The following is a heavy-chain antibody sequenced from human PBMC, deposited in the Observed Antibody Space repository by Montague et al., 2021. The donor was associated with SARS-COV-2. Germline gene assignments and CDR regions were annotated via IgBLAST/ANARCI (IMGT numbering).Heavy chain of an antibody. CDR3: ARATTRMLYPENAFDI. J-gene: IGHJ3*02. D-gene: IGHD2-15*01. Sequence: CAISGDSVSSNTATWNWIRQSPSSGLEWLGRTYYGSKWYHDYAISLKSRITINPDTSKNQFSLQLSSVAPEDTAVFYCARATTRMLYPENAFDIWGQGAMVTVFS. CDR2: TYYGSKWYH. CDR1: GDSVSSNTAT. V-gene: IGHV6-1*01.